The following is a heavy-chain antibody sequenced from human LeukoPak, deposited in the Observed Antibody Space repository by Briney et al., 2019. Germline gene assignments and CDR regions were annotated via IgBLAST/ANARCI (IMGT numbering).Heavy chain of an antibody. Sequence: GGSLRLSCTASGFTFSTYSMNWVRQAPGKGLEWASYISSSSRIIYYADSVKGRFSISRDNAKNSLYLQMDSLRDEDTAVYYCARVYISYCGSGNYYTQQPFDIWGQGTMVTVSS. CDR1: GFTFSTYS. J-gene: IGHJ3*02. D-gene: IGHD3-10*01. CDR2: ISSSSRII. CDR3: ARVYISYCGSGNYYTQQPFDI. V-gene: IGHV3-48*02.